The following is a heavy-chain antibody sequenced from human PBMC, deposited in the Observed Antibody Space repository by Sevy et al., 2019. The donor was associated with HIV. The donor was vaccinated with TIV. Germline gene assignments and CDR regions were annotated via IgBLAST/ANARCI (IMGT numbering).Heavy chain of an antibody. CDR3: AKDFTGYNGMDV. D-gene: IGHD3-9*01. Sequence: GSLILSCVVSGITFSTSGMHLVRQAPGKGLEWVAVISYHGRDKFYADSVKGRSTISRDNSKNILYLQMVSLRAEDTAVYYCAKDFTGYNGMDVWGQGTMVTVSS. CDR1: GITFSTSG. J-gene: IGHJ6*02. CDR2: ISYHGRDK. V-gene: IGHV3-30*18.